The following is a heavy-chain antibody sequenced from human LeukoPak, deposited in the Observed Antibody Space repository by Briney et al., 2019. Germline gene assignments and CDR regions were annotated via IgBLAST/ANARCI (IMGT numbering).Heavy chain of an antibody. Sequence: GGSLRLSCAASGFTFSSYWMSWVRQAPGKGLEWVANIKQDGSEKYYVDSVKGRFTISRDNAKNSLYLQMNSLRAEDTAVYYCANDIVVVPAAESRFDYWGQGTLVTVSS. CDR2: IKQDGSEK. D-gene: IGHD2-2*01. J-gene: IGHJ4*02. V-gene: IGHV3-7*01. CDR1: GFTFSSYW. CDR3: ANDIVVVPAAESRFDY.